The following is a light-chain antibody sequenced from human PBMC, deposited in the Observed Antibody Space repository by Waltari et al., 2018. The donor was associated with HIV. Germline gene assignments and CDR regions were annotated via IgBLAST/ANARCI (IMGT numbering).Light chain of an antibody. CDR3: QVWDGSTGV. J-gene: IGLJ3*02. CDR2: KDR. V-gene: IGLV3-9*01. CDR1: KIGSKS. Sequence: SYELTQPLSLSVALGQTATFTCGGDKIGSKSVRWYQQRPGQAPVLVIYKDRSRPSGIPERFSAAKSGNTATLIISGVQVGDEAVLYCQVWDGSTGVFGGGTKLTVL.